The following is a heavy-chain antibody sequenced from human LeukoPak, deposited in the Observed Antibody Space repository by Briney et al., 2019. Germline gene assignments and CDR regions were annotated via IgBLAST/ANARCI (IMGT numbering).Heavy chain of an antibody. CDR2: ICSSGST. V-gene: IGHV4-39*01. J-gene: IGHJ4*02. D-gene: IGHD6-19*01. CDR1: GGSISNRNYH. Sequence: SETLSLTCTVSGGSISNRNYHWGWIRQPPGKGLEWIGSICSSGSTNYNPSLKSRVTISVDTSKNQFSLKLSSVTAADTAVYYCARHLSRAVAGISIPYYFDYWGQGTLVTVSS. CDR3: ARHLSRAVAGISIPYYFDY.